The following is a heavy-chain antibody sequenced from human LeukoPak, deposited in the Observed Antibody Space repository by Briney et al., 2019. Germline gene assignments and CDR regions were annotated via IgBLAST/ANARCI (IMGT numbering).Heavy chain of an antibody. V-gene: IGHV4-4*07. CDR1: GGSISSYY. CDR2: IYTSGST. J-gene: IGHJ6*03. Sequence: SETLSLTRTVSGGSISSYYWSWIRQPAGKGLEWIGRIYTSGSTNYNPSLKSRVTMSVDTSKNQFSLKLSSVTAADTAVYYCARESIVVVPPDYYYYYYMDVWGKGTTVTVSS. D-gene: IGHD2-2*01. CDR3: ARESIVVVPPDYYYYYYMDV.